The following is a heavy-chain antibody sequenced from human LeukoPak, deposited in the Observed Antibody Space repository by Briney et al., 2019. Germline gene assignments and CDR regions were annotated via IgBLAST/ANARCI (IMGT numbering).Heavy chain of an antibody. D-gene: IGHD3-22*01. CDR2: IYYSGST. Sequence: KPSQTLSLTCTVSGGSISSGDYYWSWIRQPPGKGLEWIGYIYYSGSTYYNPSLKSRVTISVDTSKNQFSLKLTSVTAADTAVYYCAKQWLRNAFDIWGQGTMLTVSS. CDR1: GGSISSGDYY. J-gene: IGHJ3*02. V-gene: IGHV4-30-4*08. CDR3: AKQWLRNAFDI.